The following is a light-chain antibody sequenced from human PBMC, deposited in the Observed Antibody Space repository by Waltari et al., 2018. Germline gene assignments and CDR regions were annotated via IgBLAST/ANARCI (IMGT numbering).Light chain of an antibody. CDR2: GAS. CDR3: QQYNNWPPYT. J-gene: IGKJ2*01. V-gene: IGKV3-15*01. Sequence: EIVMTQSPATLSVSPGERATLSCRASQTVNSTFAWYQQRPDQAPRLLIYGASTRATGIPARFSGSGSGTEFTLTISSLQSEDFAVYYCQQYNNWPPYTFGQGTKLEIK. CDR1: QTVNST.